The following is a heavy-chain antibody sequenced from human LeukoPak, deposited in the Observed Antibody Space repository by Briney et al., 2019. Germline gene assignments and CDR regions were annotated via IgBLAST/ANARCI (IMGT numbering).Heavy chain of an antibody. J-gene: IGHJ4*02. CDR3: ARDHYGSVDY. D-gene: IGHD3-10*01. Sequence: PGGSLRLSCAASGFTFSSYWMHWVRQVPGKGLVWVSRISRDGSITYYADSVKGRFTFSRDNAKNTLYLQMNTLRAENTAMYYCARDHYGSVDYWGQGTLVTVS. CDR1: GFTFSSYW. CDR2: ISRDGSIT. V-gene: IGHV3-74*01.